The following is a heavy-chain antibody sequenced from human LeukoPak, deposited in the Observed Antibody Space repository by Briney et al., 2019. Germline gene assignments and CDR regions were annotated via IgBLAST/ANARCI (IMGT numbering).Heavy chain of an antibody. D-gene: IGHD6-19*01. CDR2: IYYSGST. J-gene: IGHJ5*02. CDR1: GGSISSSSYY. V-gene: IGHV4-39*07. CDR3: AREAHRVAGTWWFDP. Sequence: SETLSLTCTVSGGSISSSSYYWGWIRQPPGKGLEWIGTIYYSGSTYYNPSLKSRVTMSLHTSKNQFSLKLSSVTAADTAVYYCAREAHRVAGTWWFDPWGQGTLVTVSS.